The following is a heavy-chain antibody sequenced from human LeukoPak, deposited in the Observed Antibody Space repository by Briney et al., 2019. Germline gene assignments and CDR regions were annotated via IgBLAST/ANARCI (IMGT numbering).Heavy chain of an antibody. CDR2: ISIYSGNT. J-gene: IGHJ4*02. Sequence: GASVKVSCKASGYTFTSHGLSWARQAPGQGLEWMGWISIYSGNTNYAQKFQDRISMTTDTSTSTVYMELRSLKSDDTAVYYCARDPGGTWGFDYWGQGALVTVSS. V-gene: IGHV1-18*01. D-gene: IGHD7-27*01. CDR3: ARDPGGTWGFDY. CDR1: GYTFTSHG.